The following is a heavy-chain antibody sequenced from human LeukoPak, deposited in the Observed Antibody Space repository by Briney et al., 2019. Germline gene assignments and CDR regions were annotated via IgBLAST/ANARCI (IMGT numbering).Heavy chain of an antibody. CDR3: ARGTSGGLRLGY. CDR2: ITAYNGNT. J-gene: IGHJ4*02. V-gene: IGHV1-18*01. Sequence: ASVKVSCKASGYTFTSYGISWVRQAPGQGLEWMGWITAYNGNTNYAQKLQGRVTMTTDTPTSTAYMELRSLRSDDTAVYYCARGTSGGLRLGYWGQGTLVTVSS. CDR1: GYTFTSYG. D-gene: IGHD3-10*01.